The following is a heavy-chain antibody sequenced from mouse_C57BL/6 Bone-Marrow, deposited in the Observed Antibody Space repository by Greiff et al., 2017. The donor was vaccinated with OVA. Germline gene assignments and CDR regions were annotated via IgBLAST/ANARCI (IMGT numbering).Heavy chain of an antibody. CDR3: ARVLRRRYFDY. CDR1: GYTFTSYS. J-gene: IGHJ2*01. Sequence: VQLQQSGAELVRPGASVQMSCKASGYTFTSYSMTWVKQGPGQGLAWIGYINPSSDYTKYNQKFKDKATLTADKSSSTAYMQLSSLTAEDSAVYYCARVLRRRYFDYWGQGTTLTVSS. V-gene: IGHV1-4*01. CDR2: INPSSDYT. D-gene: IGHD2-4*01.